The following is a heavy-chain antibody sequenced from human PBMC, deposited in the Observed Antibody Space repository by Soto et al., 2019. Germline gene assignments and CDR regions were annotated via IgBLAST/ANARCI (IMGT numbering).Heavy chain of an antibody. CDR1: GFTFSSYA. CDR3: ATAARPNYYYGMDV. V-gene: IGHV3-23*01. Sequence: EVQLLESGGGLVQPGGSLRLSCAASGFTFSSYAMSWVRQAPGKGLEWVSAISGSGGSTYYADSVKGRFTISRDNSKNPVYLQMNSLRAEDTAVYYCATAARPNYYYGMDVWGQGTTVTVSS. J-gene: IGHJ6*02. CDR2: ISGSGGST. D-gene: IGHD6-6*01.